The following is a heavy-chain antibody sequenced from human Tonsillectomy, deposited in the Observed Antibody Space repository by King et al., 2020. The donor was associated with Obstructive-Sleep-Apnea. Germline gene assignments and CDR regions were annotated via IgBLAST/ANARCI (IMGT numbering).Heavy chain of an antibody. V-gene: IGHV4-59*11. CDR2: IKYSGST. Sequence: VQLQESGPGLVKPSETLSLTCTVSGGSISSHYWNWIRQPPGKGLEWIGFIKYSGSTNYNPSLQSRVTMSVDTSKKQFSLRVTSVTAADTAVYYCARDGGVTGQYYYYGLDVWGQGTTVTVSS. D-gene: IGHD3-16*01. J-gene: IGHJ6*02. CDR3: ARDGGVTGQYYYYGLDV. CDR1: GGSISSHY.